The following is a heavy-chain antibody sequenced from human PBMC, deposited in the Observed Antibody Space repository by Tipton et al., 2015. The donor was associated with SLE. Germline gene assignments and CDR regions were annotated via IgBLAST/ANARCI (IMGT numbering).Heavy chain of an antibody. Sequence: PGLVKPSETLSLTCTVSGGSISSYFWSWIRQPPGKGLEWIGYIYPSGSTNYNPSLKSRVTISVDTSKNQFSLKVSSVTAADTAVYYCARHGISGPLYFDYWGQGTLVTVSS. CDR1: GGSISSYF. V-gene: IGHV4-4*09. D-gene: IGHD1-26*01. CDR2: IYPSGST. CDR3: ARHGISGPLYFDY. J-gene: IGHJ4*02.